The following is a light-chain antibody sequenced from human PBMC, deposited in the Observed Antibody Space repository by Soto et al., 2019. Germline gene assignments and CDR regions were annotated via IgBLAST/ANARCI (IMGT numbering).Light chain of an antibody. J-gene: IGKJ1*01. CDR1: QSVRIN. V-gene: IGKV3-15*01. CDR2: GAS. CDR3: QEYSKWPSRT. Sequence: EIVMTQSPATLSVSPWERATLSCMASQSVRINVAWYQQKNGQAPRLLVYGASTRASGIPDRFSGSGSGTEFTLTISSLQSEDFAVYYCQEYSKWPSRTFGPGTKVDIK.